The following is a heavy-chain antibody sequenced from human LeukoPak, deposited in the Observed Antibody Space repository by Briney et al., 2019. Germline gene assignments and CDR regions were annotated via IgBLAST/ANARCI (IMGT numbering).Heavy chain of an antibody. CDR3: RGLRLSRYYHDAMDV. CDR2: IQHSGST. V-gene: IGHV4-34*01. D-gene: IGHD3-10*01. J-gene: IGHJ6*02. CDR1: AASFIGFY. Sequence: SETLSLTCPVYAASFIGFYWRCIRQAPGNGREWIGEIQHSGSTNYNPSPKTRVTISVATSKNQVTLSLTSLTATDRAFYYFRGLRLSRYYHDAMDVWGQGTTVTVSS.